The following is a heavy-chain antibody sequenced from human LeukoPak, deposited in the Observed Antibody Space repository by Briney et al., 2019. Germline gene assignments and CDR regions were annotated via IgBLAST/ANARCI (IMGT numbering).Heavy chain of an antibody. CDR2: IYHSGST. CDR3: ARDSVSSSWYGTAFDI. Sequence: SETLSLTCTVSGYSISSGYYWGWIRQPPGKGLEWIGSIYHSGSTYYNPSLKSRVTISVDTSKNQFSLKLSSVTAADTAVYYCARDSVSSSWYGTAFDIWGQGTMVTVSS. D-gene: IGHD6-13*01. J-gene: IGHJ3*02. V-gene: IGHV4-38-2*02. CDR1: GYSISSGYY.